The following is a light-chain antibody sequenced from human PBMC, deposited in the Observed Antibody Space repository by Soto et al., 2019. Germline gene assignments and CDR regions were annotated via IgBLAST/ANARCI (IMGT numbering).Light chain of an antibody. J-gene: IGKJ1*01. Sequence: DIQMTQSPSSLSASVGDRVTITCRASQSVGTYLSWYQQKPGKAPKLLVYDASTLEGGVPSSFSGSGSATEFILTISSLQPDDFATYYCQQYKDGAWTFGQGTRVEIK. V-gene: IGKV1-5*01. CDR1: QSVGTY. CDR2: DAS. CDR3: QQYKDGAWT.